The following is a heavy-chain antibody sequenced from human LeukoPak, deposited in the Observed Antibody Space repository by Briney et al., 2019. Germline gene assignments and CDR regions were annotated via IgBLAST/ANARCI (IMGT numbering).Heavy chain of an antibody. CDR3: ARSKRGYPYYFEY. Sequence: GGSLRLSCAASGFSFSDCYMNWIRQAPGKGLEWVSYNSSSSGYTNYADSVKGRFTISRDNAKNSLHLQMDSLRAEDTAVYYCARSKRGYPYYFEYWGQGTLVTVSS. CDR1: GFSFSDCY. V-gene: IGHV3-11*03. J-gene: IGHJ4*02. CDR2: NSSSSGYT. D-gene: IGHD1-1*01.